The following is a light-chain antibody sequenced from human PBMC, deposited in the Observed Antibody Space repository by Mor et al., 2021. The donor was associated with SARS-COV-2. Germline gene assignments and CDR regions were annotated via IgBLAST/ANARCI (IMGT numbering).Light chain of an antibody. CDR1: NIGRIN. CDR2: RDD. CDR3: QVWDSSSVV. Sequence: TARITCGGNNIGRINVHWYQQKAGQAPVLVIYRDDKRPSGIPDRFSGSNSGNTATLTISRVQVGDEADYYCQVWDSSSVVFGAGTK. V-gene: IGLV3-9*01. J-gene: IGLJ1*01.